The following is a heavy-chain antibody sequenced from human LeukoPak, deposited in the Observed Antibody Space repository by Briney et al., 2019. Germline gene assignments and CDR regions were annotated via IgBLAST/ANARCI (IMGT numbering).Heavy chain of an antibody. CDR2: ISAYNGNT. Sequence: ASVKVSCKASGYTFTSYGISWVRQAPGQGLEWMGWISAYNGNTNYAQKLQGRVTMTTDTSTSTAYMELRSLRSDDTAVYYCASTHVDTAMVPYYMDVWAKGPRSPSP. V-gene: IGHV1-18*01. CDR1: GYTFTSYG. J-gene: IGHJ6*03. CDR3: ASTHVDTAMVPYYMDV. D-gene: IGHD5-18*01.